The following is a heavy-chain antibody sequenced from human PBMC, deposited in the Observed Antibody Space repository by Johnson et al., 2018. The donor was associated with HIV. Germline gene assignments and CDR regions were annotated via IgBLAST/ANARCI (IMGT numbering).Heavy chain of an antibody. CDR1: GFTFNNYW. V-gene: IGHV3-74*02. Sequence: VQLVESGGGLVQPGGSLVLSCAASGFTFNNYWMHWVRQAPGQGLVWVSRISSDGTDTYYADSVKGRFTISRDNDKNTMFVQMNSLRVEDTAVYYCARSGPKWAFDFWGQGTMVTVSS. CDR2: ISSDGTDT. CDR3: ARSGPKWAFDF. J-gene: IGHJ3*01. D-gene: IGHD3-10*01.